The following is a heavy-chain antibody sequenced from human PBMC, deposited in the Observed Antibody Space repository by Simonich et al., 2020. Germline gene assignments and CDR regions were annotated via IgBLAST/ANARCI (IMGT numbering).Heavy chain of an antibody. D-gene: IGHD1-1*01. CDR1: GGSFRGYY. Sequence: QVQLQQWGAGLLKPSETLSLTCAVYGGSFRGYYWGWIRQPPGKGLEWIGEINHSESTNYNPSLKSRVTISVDTSKNQFSLKLSSVTAADTAVYYCARGKGWKNAFDIWGQGTMVTVSS. CDR2: INHSEST. CDR3: ARGKGWKNAFDI. V-gene: IGHV4-34*01. J-gene: IGHJ3*02.